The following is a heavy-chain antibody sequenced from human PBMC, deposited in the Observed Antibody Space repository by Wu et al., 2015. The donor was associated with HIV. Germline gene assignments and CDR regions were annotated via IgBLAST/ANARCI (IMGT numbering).Heavy chain of an antibody. CDR1: GGTFSSYA. V-gene: IGHV1-69*05. CDR3: ARAGVDTAMDSARYYFDY. D-gene: IGHD5-18*01. J-gene: IGHJ4*02. CDR2: IIPIFGTA. Sequence: QVQLVQSGAEVKKPGSSVKVSCKASGGTFSSYAISWVRQAPGQGLEWMGGIIPIFGTANYAQKFQGRVTITTDESTSTAYMELSSLRSEDTAVYYCARAGVDTAMDSARYYFDYWGPGERWSPSPQ.